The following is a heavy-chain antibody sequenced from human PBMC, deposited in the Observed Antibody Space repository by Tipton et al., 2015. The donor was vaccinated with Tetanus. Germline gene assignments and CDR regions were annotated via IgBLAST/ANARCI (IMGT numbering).Heavy chain of an antibody. CDR2: VYHSGNT. CDR3: ARGYVPADDYGDYHGRYFDL. V-gene: IGHV4-4*02. CDR1: GDFISSSNW. D-gene: IGHD4-17*01. J-gene: IGHJ2*01. Sequence: TLSLTCAVSGDFISSSNWWSWVRQPPGKGLEWIGEVYHSGNTNYNPSLKSRVTMSVDKSKNQFSLKLTSVTAADTAVYYCARGYVPADDYGDYHGRYFDLWGRGTLVTVSS.